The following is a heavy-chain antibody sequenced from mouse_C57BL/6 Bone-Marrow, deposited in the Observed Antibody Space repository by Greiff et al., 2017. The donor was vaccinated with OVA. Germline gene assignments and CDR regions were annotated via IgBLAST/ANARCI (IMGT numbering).Heavy chain of an antibody. V-gene: IGHV1-15*01. D-gene: IGHD1-1*01. J-gene: IGHJ1*03. Sequence: VQLQESGAELVRPGASVTLSCKASGYTFTDYEMHWVKQTPVHGLEWIGAIDPETGGTAYNQKFKGKAILTADKSSSTAYMELRSLTSEDSAVYYCTAYYYGSSWYFDVWGTGTTVTVSS. CDR3: TAYYYGSSWYFDV. CDR2: IDPETGGT. CDR1: GYTFTDYE.